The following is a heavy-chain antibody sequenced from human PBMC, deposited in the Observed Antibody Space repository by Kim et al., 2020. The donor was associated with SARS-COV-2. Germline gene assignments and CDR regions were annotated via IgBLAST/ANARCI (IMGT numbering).Heavy chain of an antibody. V-gene: IGHV3-21*01. CDR2: ISSSSSYI. Sequence: GGSLRLSCAASGFTFSSYSMNWVRQAPGKGLEWVSSISSSSSYIYYADSVKGRFTISRDNAKNSLYLQMNSLRAEDTAVYYCARDRAYSSVPKDAFDIWGQGTMVTVSS. D-gene: IGHD6-19*01. CDR3: ARDRAYSSVPKDAFDI. J-gene: IGHJ3*02. CDR1: GFTFSSYS.